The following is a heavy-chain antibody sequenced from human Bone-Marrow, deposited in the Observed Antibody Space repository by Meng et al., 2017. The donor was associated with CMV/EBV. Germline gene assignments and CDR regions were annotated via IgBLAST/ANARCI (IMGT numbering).Heavy chain of an antibody. V-gene: IGHV1-2*02. D-gene: IGHD3-3*01. Sequence: ASVKVSCKASGYTFTGYYMHWVRQAPGQGLEWMGWINPNSGGTNYAQKFQGRVTMTRDTSISTAYMELRSLRSDDTAVYYCARAETVWSGYYTEYYFDYWGQG. CDR1: GYTFTGYY. J-gene: IGHJ4*02. CDR3: ARAETVWSGYYTEYYFDY. CDR2: INPNSGGT.